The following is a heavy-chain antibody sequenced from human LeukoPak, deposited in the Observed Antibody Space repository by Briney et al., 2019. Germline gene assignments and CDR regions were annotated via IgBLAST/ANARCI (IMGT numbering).Heavy chain of an antibody. J-gene: IGHJ4*02. CDR1: GFTFSSNS. D-gene: IGHD4/OR15-4a*01. Sequence: GGSLRLSCTVSGFTFSSNSMSWVRQAPGKGLEWVSFIYSYNTHYSDSVKGRFTISRDNSKNTLYLQMNSLRAEDTAVYYCARRAGAYSHPYDYWGQGTLVTVSS. CDR3: ARRAGAYSHPYDY. V-gene: IGHV3-53*01. CDR2: IYSYNT.